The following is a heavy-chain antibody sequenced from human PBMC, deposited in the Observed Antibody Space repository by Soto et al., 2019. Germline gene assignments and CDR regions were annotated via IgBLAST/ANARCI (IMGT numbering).Heavy chain of an antibody. CDR2: IGSGSP. V-gene: IGHV3-23*01. CDR3: AQDLGSSWYHYNSFAP. J-gene: IGHJ5*02. CDR1: GFTFSGYA. Sequence: EVQLLESGGGLVQPGGSLRLSCAASGFTFSGYAMSWVRQAPGKGLEWVSAIGSGSPFYADSVKGRFTISRDNANSRLYLQMTSLRADDTAVYFCAQDLGSSWYHYNSFAPGGQGTLVTVSS. D-gene: IGHD6-13*01.